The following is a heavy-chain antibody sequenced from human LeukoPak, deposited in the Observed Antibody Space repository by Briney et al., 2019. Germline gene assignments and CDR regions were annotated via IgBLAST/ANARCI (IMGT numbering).Heavy chain of an antibody. Sequence: PGGSLTPSWAASGFTVSSYEMSWVRQAPGKGLEWVSYISSIGRTIYYADSVKGRFIISRDNAKNSLYRQMNTLRAEDTAVYYCARDLLIEAAGTSWWAQGTLVTVSS. CDR1: GFTVSSYE. CDR3: ARDLLIEAAGTSW. D-gene: IGHD6-13*01. J-gene: IGHJ4*02. CDR2: ISSIGRTI. V-gene: IGHV3-48*03.